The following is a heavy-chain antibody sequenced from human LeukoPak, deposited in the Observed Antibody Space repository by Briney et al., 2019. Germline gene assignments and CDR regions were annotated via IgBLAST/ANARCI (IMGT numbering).Heavy chain of an antibody. CDR2: LAHDGGDR. Sequence: QTGGSLRLSCAASGLTFSNYAMHWVRQAPGKGLEWVAVLAHDGGDRYFADSVKGRFTISRDNSKNTLYLQMSSLRAEDTAVYYCARDSAYYDSSGYYYYYAMDVWGQGTTVTVSS. V-gene: IGHV3-30*04. CDR3: ARDSAYYDSSGYYYYYAMDV. CDR1: GLTFSNYA. J-gene: IGHJ6*02. D-gene: IGHD3-22*01.